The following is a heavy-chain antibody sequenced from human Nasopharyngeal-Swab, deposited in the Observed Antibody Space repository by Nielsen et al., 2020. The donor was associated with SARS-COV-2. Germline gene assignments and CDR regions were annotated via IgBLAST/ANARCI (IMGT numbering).Heavy chain of an antibody. V-gene: IGHV3-33*01. D-gene: IGHD2-15*01. CDR2: IWYDGSNQ. J-gene: IGHJ2*01. Sequence: GESLKISCAASGFTFRNFGMRWVRQAPGKGLEWVADIWYDGSNQYYADSVKGRFTVSRDQSKNTLYLQMNSLKAEDTAVYFCVRDRLGYCSGGSCTNWYFDLWGRGTLLTVSS. CDR3: VRDRLGYCSGGSCTNWYFDL. CDR1: GFTFRNFG.